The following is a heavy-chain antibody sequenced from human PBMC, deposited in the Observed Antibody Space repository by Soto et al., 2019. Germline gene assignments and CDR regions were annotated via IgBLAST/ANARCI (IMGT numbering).Heavy chain of an antibody. Sequence: ETLSLTGTVYGGSFSGYDWNWSRRPPGKGLGGRGYIIYSGSTTYNPSLKSRLTISADTSKNQFSLKLRSVTAAYTAVYYFAREKLGRRTTGYYYYGMDVWGQGTTVTVSS. D-gene: IGHD4-17*01. CDR1: GGSFSGYD. J-gene: IGHJ6*02. V-gene: IGHV4-59*12. CDR3: AREKLGRRTTGYYYYGMDV. CDR2: IIYSGST.